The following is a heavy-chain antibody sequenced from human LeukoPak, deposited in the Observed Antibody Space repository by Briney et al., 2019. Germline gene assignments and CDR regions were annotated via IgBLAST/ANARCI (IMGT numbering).Heavy chain of an antibody. CDR2: INTYNGNT. J-gene: IGHJ4*02. Sequence: ASVKVSCKASGYTFTTYGITWVRQAPGQGLEWVGWINTYNGNTEYAQNVQGRVTVTAHTSSSTAYLELRSLRSDDTAVYYCARGSNWGDYWGQGTLVTVSS. CDR3: ARGSNWGDY. D-gene: IGHD7-27*01. CDR1: GYTFTTYG. V-gene: IGHV1-18*01.